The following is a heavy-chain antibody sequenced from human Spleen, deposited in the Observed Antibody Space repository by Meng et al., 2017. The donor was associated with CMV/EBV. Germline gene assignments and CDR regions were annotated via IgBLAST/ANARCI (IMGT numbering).Heavy chain of an antibody. V-gene: IGHV4-34*02. J-gene: IGHJ4*02. CDR2: INHSGST. CDR1: GESFSGYY. D-gene: IGHD2-15*01. CDR3: AREDCSGGSCSYFDY. Sequence: QVQLQQWGPGLLKPSETLSLTCAVYGESFSGYYWSWIRQPPGKGLQWIGEINHSGSTNYNPSLKSRVTISVDTSKNQFSLKLSSVTAADTAVYYCAREDCSGGSCSYFDYWGRGTLVTVSS.